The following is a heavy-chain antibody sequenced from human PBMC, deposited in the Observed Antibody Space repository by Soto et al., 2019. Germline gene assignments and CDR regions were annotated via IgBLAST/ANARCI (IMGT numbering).Heavy chain of an antibody. J-gene: IGHJ5*02. V-gene: IGHV4-59*01. CDR2: ISYSGLR. CDR3: ATSNTTCPGCYS. D-gene: IGHD2-2*01. Sequence: PSETLSLTCTVSGGSISSYYWSWIRQPPGKGLEWIGYISYSGLRHYNPSLQSRVTMSVDTSKNQFSLNLTSVTAADTAIYYCATSNTTCPGCYSWGQGTLVTVSS. CDR1: GGSISSYY.